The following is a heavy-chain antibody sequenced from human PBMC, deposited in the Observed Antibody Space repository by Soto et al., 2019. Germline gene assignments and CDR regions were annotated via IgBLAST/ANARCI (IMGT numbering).Heavy chain of an antibody. D-gene: IGHD5-12*01. CDR1: GGTFSSYA. CDR3: ASGGTRDGYNILPEQNWFDP. Sequence: QVQLVQSGAEVKKPGSSVKVSCKASGGTFSSYAISWVRQAPGQGLEWMGGIIPIFGTANYAQKFQGRVTITADESTSTAYMELSSLRSEDTAVYYCASGGTRDGYNILPEQNWFDPWGQGTLVTVSS. CDR2: IIPIFGTA. J-gene: IGHJ5*02. V-gene: IGHV1-69*01.